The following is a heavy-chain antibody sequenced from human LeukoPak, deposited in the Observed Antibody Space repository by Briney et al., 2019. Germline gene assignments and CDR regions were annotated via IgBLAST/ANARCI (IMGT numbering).Heavy chain of an antibody. CDR3: ARGGDYGDLRYFDC. D-gene: IGHD4-17*01. CDR1: GGSINNYY. Sequence: PSETLSLTCTVSGGSINNYYWSWIRQPPGKGLEWIGYIYYRGSTNYNPSLKSRVTFSVDTSKNQFSLKLNSVTAADTAVYYCARGGDYGDLRYFDCWGQGTLVTVSS. CDR2: IYYRGST. J-gene: IGHJ4*02. V-gene: IGHV4-59*01.